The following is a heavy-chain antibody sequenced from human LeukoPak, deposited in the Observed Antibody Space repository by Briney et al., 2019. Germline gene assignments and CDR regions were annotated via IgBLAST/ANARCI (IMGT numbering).Heavy chain of an antibody. V-gene: IGHV3-7*04. Sequence: GGSLRLSCAASGFTFSRFWMSWVRQAPGKGLEYVANINGDGSEKYYVESVKGRFTISRDNVRNSLFLQMSSLRVEDTAVYYCARDSSAEKGQQLANWGQGTLVTVST. CDR3: ARDSSAEKGQQLAN. CDR1: GFTFSRFW. J-gene: IGHJ4*02. D-gene: IGHD6-13*01. CDR2: INGDGSEK.